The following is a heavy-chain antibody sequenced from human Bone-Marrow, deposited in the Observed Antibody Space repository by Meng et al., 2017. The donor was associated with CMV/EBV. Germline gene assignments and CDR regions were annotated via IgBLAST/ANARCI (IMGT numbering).Heavy chain of an antibody. CDR2: ISSSGSTI. CDR3: ARVSRGKIVVGAGRAFDD. Sequence: GGPLRLSCAASGFTFSDYYMSWIRQAPGKGLEWVSYISSSGSTIYYADSVKGRFTISRDNAKNSLYLQMNSLRAEDTAVYYCARVSRGKIVVGAGRAFDDWGQGTLGTVSS. CDR1: GFTFSDYY. V-gene: IGHV3-11*04. J-gene: IGHJ4*02. D-gene: IGHD1-26*01.